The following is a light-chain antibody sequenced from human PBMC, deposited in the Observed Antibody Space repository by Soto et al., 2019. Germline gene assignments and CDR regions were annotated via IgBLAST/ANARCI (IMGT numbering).Light chain of an antibody. CDR1: SSDVGGYNY. J-gene: IGLJ2*01. CDR2: DVT. Sequence: QSALTQPAAVSGSPGQSITISCTGSSSDVGGYNYVSWYQHHPGKAPKFMIYDVTGRPSGVSNRFSGSKSGNTASLTISGLEAEDEADYYCISYTSSSTLIFGGGTELTVL. V-gene: IGLV2-14*03. CDR3: ISYTSSSTLI.